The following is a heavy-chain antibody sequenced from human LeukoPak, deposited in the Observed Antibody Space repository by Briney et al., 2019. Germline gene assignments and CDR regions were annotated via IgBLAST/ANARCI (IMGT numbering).Heavy chain of an antibody. V-gene: IGHV1-2*02. Sequence: ASVKVSCKASGYTFTAYYMHWVRQAPGQGLEWMGWINPNSGGTNYAQKFQGRVTMTRDTSISTAHMELSRLTSDDTAVYYCARALAVAADFDYWGQGTLVTVSS. CDR3: ARALAVAADFDY. J-gene: IGHJ4*02. CDR1: GYTFTAYY. CDR2: INPNSGGT. D-gene: IGHD6-19*01.